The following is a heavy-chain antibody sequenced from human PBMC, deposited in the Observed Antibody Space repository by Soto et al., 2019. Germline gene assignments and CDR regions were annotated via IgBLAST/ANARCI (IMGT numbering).Heavy chain of an antibody. D-gene: IGHD3-22*01. CDR1: GFSFSTYC. V-gene: IGHV3-33*01. CDR2: IWFDGSNK. J-gene: IGHJ4*02. CDR3: ARDNSDSGGYYYFDY. Sequence: GGSLRLSGAASGFSFSTYCIHWVRQAPCKGLECVAVIWFDGSNKQYADSVKGRFTISRDNSKKTLYLQMNSLIVEDTAVYYCARDNSDSGGYYYFDYCGQRTLVTFSS.